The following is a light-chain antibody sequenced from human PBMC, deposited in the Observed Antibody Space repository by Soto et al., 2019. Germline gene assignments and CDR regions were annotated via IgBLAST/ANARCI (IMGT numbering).Light chain of an antibody. V-gene: IGLV1-44*01. CDR3: AAWDDSLNGHVI. Sequence: VVTQPPSASGTPGQRVTISCSGSSSNIGSNTVNWYQQLPGTAPKLLIYSNNQRPSGVPDRFSGSKSGTSASLAISGLQSEDEADYYCAAWDDSLNGHVIFGGGTKLTVL. CDR1: SSNIGSNT. CDR2: SNN. J-gene: IGLJ2*01.